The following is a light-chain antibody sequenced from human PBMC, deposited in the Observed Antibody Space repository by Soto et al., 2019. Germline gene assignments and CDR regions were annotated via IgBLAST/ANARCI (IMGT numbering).Light chain of an antibody. CDR3: QQYYSYPRT. CDR1: QGISSY. Sequence: AIRMTQSPSSLSASTGDRVTITCRASQGISSYLAWYQQKPGKAPKLLIYAASTLQSGVPSRFSGSGSGTLFTLTISFLQSEDVATYYCQQYYSYPRTFGQGTKVEIK. CDR2: AAS. J-gene: IGKJ1*01. V-gene: IGKV1-8*01.